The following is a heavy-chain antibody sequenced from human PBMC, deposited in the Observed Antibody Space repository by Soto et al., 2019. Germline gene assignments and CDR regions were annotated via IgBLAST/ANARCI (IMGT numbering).Heavy chain of an antibody. CDR1: GFTFNNYG. V-gene: IGHV3-33*01. CDR2: IWFDGSNT. Sequence: PGGSLRLSCAASGFTFNNYGMHWVRQAPGKGLEWVAVIWFDGSNTHYADSVKGRFTVSRDNSKNTLDLQMNSLRAEDTAVYYCARDSDYGSNSGWLDPWGQGALVTVSS. D-gene: IGHD4-17*01. CDR3: ARDSDYGSNSGWLDP. J-gene: IGHJ5*02.